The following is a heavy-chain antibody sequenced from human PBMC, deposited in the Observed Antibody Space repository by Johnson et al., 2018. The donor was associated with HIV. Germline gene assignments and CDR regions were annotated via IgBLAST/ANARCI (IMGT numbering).Heavy chain of an antibody. CDR2: ISWNSGSI. V-gene: IGHV3-9*01. Sequence: VQLVESGGGLVQRGRSLRLSCAASGFTFDDYAMHWVRQAPGKGLEWVSGISWNSGSIGYADSVKGRFTISRDNAKNSLYLQMNSLRAEDTALYYCAKGSIAARWGAFDIWGQGTMVTVSS. CDR1: GFTFDDYA. J-gene: IGHJ3*02. CDR3: AKGSIAARWGAFDI. D-gene: IGHD6-6*01.